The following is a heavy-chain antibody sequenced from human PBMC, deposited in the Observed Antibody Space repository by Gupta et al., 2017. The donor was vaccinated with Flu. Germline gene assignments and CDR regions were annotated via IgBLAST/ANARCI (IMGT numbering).Heavy chain of an antibody. CDR2: TRDKTKGFSR. D-gene: IGHD3-10*01. Sequence: EVQLVESGGGLVQPGGSLRLSCVASGFSVSDYYIDWVRQATGKGLEWVARTRDKTKGFSRDYAASVRGRFTISRDSSTNSVYLQMNSLKIDDAAVYYCARTLVYNDMHVWGQGTTVTGS. CDR3: ARTLVYNDMHV. V-gene: IGHV3-72*01. J-gene: IGHJ6*02. CDR1: GFSVSDYY.